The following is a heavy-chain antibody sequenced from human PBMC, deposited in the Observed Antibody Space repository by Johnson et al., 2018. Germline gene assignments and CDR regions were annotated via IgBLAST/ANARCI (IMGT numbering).Heavy chain of an antibody. CDR1: GGTFSSYA. V-gene: IGHV1-69*12. CDR3: ACMYSRAAPFGYYYGMDV. D-gene: IGHD6-25*01. Sequence: QVQLVQSGAEVKKPGSSVKVSCKASGGTFSSYAISWVRQAPGQGLEWMGGIIPIFGTGNYAQKFQGRVTITADESTSTAYMELSSLRSEDTAVYYCACMYSRAAPFGYYYGMDVWGQGTTVTVSS. J-gene: IGHJ6*02. CDR2: IIPIFGTG.